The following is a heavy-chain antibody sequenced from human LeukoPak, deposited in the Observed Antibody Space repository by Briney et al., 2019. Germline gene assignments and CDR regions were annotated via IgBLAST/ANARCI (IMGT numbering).Heavy chain of an antibody. J-gene: IGHJ3*02. CDR1: GFTFSTHW. CDR3: ARALTGGYAFDAFDI. D-gene: IGHD5-12*01. Sequence: GGSLRLSCAASGFTFSTHWMSWVRRAPGKGLEWVANIKHDGSQKYYVDSVKGRFAISRDNAKNSLYLQMNSLRAEDTAVYFCARALTGGYAFDAFDIWGQGTMVTVSS. CDR2: IKHDGSQK. V-gene: IGHV3-7*04.